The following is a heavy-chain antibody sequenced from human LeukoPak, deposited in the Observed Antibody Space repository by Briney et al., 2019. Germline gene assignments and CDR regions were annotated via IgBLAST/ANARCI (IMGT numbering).Heavy chain of an antibody. CDR3: AREGSSGWYRGWFDP. V-gene: IGHV4-59*01. CDR2: IYYSGST. CDR1: GCSISSYY. D-gene: IGHD6-19*01. Sequence: SETLSLTCTVSGCSISSYYWSWIRQPPGKGLEWIGYIYYSGSTNYNPSLKSRVTISVDTSKNQFSLKLSSVTAADTAVYYCAREGSSGWYRGWFDPWGQGTLVTVSS. J-gene: IGHJ5*02.